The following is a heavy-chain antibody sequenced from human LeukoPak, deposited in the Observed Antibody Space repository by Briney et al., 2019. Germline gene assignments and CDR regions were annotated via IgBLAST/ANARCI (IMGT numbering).Heavy chain of an antibody. Sequence: ASVNVSCKASGYTFTGYYMHWVRQAPGQGLEWMGWISGYNGHTNYAQKVQGRVTMTIDTSTSTAYMELRSLRSDDTAVYYCARSGHRRYYYVSGPDYWGQGTLVTVSS. CDR3: ARSGHRRYYYVSGPDY. CDR1: GYTFTGYY. CDR2: ISGYNGHT. D-gene: IGHD3-10*01. V-gene: IGHV1-18*04. J-gene: IGHJ4*02.